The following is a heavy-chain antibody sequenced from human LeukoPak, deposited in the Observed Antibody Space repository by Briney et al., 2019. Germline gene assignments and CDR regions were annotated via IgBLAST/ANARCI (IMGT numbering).Heavy chain of an antibody. CDR1: GFTFDDYA. J-gene: IGHJ5*02. CDR2: ISWNSGSI. V-gene: IGHV3-9*01. Sequence: GGSLRLSCAASGFTFDDYAMHWVRQAPGKGLELVSGISWNSGSIGYADSVKGRFTISRDNAKNSLYLQMNSLRSADTAVYYCAPIAAAGTNNWFDPWGQGTLVTVSS. D-gene: IGHD6-13*01. CDR3: APIAAAGTNNWFDP.